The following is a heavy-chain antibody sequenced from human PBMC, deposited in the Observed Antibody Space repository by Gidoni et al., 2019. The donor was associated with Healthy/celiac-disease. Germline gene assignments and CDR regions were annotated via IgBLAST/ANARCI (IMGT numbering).Heavy chain of an antibody. CDR2: INHSGST. V-gene: IGHV4-34*01. CDR1: GGSFSGYY. J-gene: IGHJ6*02. Sequence: QVQLQQWGAGLLKPSETLSLTCAVYGGSFSGYYWSWIRQPPGKGLEWIGEINHSGSTNYNPSLKSRVTISVDTSKNQFSLKLSSVTAADTAVYYCAGATTSSYYYGMDVWGQGTTVTVSS. CDR3: AGATTSSYYYGMDV. D-gene: IGHD4-17*01.